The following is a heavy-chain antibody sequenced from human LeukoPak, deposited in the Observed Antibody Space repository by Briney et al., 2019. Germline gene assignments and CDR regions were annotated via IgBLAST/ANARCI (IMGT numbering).Heavy chain of an antibody. CDR1: GGSISSSSYY. CDR2: INHSGST. J-gene: IGHJ4*02. CDR3: AGPGYRFDY. D-gene: IGHD5-12*01. Sequence: SETLSLTCPVSGGSISSSSYYWDWIRQPPGKGLEWIGEINHSGSTNYNPSLKSRVTISVDTSKNQFSLKLSSVTAADTAVYYCAGPGYRFDYWGQGTLVTVSS. V-gene: IGHV4-39*07.